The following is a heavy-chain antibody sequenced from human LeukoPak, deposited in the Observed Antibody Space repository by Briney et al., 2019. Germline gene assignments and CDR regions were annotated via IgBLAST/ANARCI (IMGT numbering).Heavy chain of an antibody. CDR1: GFIFSSYW. J-gene: IGHJ4*02. Sequence: GGSLRLSCAASGFIFSSYWMHWVRQAPGKGLVWVSHINSDGSSTSYADSVKGRFTISRDNAKNTLFLQMNSLRAEDTAVYYCSRDPSAVAGNFDYWGQGTLVTVSS. CDR2: INSDGSST. CDR3: SRDPSAVAGNFDY. D-gene: IGHD6-19*01. V-gene: IGHV3-74*01.